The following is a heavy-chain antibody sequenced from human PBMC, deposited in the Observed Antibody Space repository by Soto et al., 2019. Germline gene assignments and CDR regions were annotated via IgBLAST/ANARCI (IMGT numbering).Heavy chain of an antibody. J-gene: IGHJ3*02. V-gene: IGHV4-34*01. Sequence: QVQLQQWGAGLLKPSETLSLTCAVSGGSLSGNFWSWIRQTPGKGLDWIAEINHGGDTNYSPSLKSRVTISVDKSKNQFSLKVNSLTAADTAVYYCARGEFGFSYFTSTSSHCAFDIWGQGTMVTVSS. D-gene: IGHD2-2*01. CDR1: GGSLSGNF. CDR2: INHGGDT. CDR3: ARGEFGFSYFTSTSSHCAFDI.